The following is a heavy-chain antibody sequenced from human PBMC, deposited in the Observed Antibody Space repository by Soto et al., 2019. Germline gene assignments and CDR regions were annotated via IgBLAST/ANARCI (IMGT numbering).Heavy chain of an antibody. J-gene: IGHJ4*02. D-gene: IGHD3-16*01. CDR1: GGSISSSSSY. CDR3: AREKGGPADY. V-gene: IGHV4-39*07. Sequence: PSETLSLTCTVSGGSISSSSSYWGWIRQPPGKGLEWIGYIYYIGNTYYNPSLKSRVTISVDTSKNQFSLNLSSVTAADTAVYYCAREKGGPADYWGQGTLVTVSS. CDR2: IYYIGNT.